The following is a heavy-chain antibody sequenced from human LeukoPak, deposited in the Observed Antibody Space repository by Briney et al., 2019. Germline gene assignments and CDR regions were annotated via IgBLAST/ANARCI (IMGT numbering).Heavy chain of an antibody. CDR1: GFTFSGYA. Sequence: GGSLRLSCAASGFTFSGYAMHWVRQASGKGLEWVAVISFDGSEKYYADSVKGRFTISRDNSKNTLYLQMNSLRAEDTAVYYCARILDSAWGELGYWGQGTLVTVSS. D-gene: IGHD6-19*01. V-gene: IGHV3-30*04. J-gene: IGHJ4*02. CDR2: ISFDGSEK. CDR3: ARILDSAWGELGY.